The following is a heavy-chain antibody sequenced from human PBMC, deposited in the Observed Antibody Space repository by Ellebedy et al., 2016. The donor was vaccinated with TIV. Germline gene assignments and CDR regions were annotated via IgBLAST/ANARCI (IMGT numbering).Heavy chain of an antibody. Sequence: GGSLRLXCAASGFTFDGYAMHWVRQAPGKGLEWVSSISWNSGTIGYADSVKGRFTISRDNAKNSLYLQMNSLRAEDTAVYYCARGGDYAGVWGQGTTVTVSS. V-gene: IGHV3-9*01. J-gene: IGHJ6*02. D-gene: IGHD4/OR15-4a*01. CDR2: ISWNSGTI. CDR1: GFTFDGYA. CDR3: ARGGDYAGV.